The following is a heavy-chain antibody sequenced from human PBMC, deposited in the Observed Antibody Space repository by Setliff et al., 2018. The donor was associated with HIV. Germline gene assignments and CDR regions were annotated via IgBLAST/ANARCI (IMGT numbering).Heavy chain of an antibody. D-gene: IGHD3-22*01. Sequence: PSETLSLTCNVSGGSISSGGFYWNWIRQHPGKGLEWIGYIYNSGSTYYSPSLQSRLTISVGTSKNQLSFKLTSVTAADTAVYYCARLTYYYDTSGPAAAFDIWGQGTMVTVSS. J-gene: IGHJ3*02. V-gene: IGHV4-31*03. CDR1: GGSISSGGFY. CDR2: IYNSGST. CDR3: ARLTYYYDTSGPAAAFDI.